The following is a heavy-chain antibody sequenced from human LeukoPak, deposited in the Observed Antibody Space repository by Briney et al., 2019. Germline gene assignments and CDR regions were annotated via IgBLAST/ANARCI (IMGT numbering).Heavy chain of an antibody. J-gene: IGHJ5*02. CDR3: ARVICSGTSCLWFDP. CDR2: TYYRSKWYN. CDR1: GDSVSTNTAA. Sequence: SPTLSLTFAISGDSVSTNTAAWTWIRQSPSRGLEWLGRTYYRSKWYNDYAVSVRSRITINPDTSKNQFSLQLNSVTPEDTAVYYCARVICSGTSCLWFDPWGQGTLVTVSS. D-gene: IGHD2-2*01. V-gene: IGHV6-1*01.